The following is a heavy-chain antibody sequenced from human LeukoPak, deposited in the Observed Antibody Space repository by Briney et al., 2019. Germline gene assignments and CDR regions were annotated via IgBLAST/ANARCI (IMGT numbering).Heavy chain of an antibody. CDR2: IYTSGST. J-gene: IGHJ4*02. CDR3: AIITVVKGYDY. CDR1: GGSISSGSYY. V-gene: IGHV4-61*02. D-gene: IGHD4-23*01. Sequence: PSETLSLTCTVSGGSISSGSYYWSWIRQPAGKGLEWIGCIYTSGSTNYNPSLKSRVTISVDTSKNQFSLKLSSVTAADTAVYYCAIITVVKGYDYWGQGTLVTVSS.